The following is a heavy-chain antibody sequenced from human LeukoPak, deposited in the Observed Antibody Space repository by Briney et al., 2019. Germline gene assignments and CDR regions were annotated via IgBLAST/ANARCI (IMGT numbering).Heavy chain of an antibody. CDR1: GGTFSSYA. D-gene: IGHD4-17*01. V-gene: IGHV1-69*13. CDR2: IIPIFGTA. CDR3: ASPHDYGDYDAFDI. Sequence: GASVKVSCKASGGTFSSYAISWVRQAPVQGLEWMGGIIPIFGTANYAQKFQGRVTITADESTSTAYMELSSLRSEDTAVYYCASPHDYGDYDAFDIWGQGTMVTVSS. J-gene: IGHJ3*02.